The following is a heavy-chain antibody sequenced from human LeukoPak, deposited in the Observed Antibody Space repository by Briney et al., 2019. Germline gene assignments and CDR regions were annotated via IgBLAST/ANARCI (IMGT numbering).Heavy chain of an antibody. D-gene: IGHD1-14*01. CDR2: IKHDGSEK. CDR3: ARDHTQRFYWGEPLYYYMDV. J-gene: IGHJ6*03. V-gene: IGHV3-7*01. Sequence: GGSLRLSCAASGFTFSNYWMSWVRQAPGKGLEWVASIKHDGSEKYYVDSVKGRFTISRDNAKNSLYLQMNSLRAEDTAVYYCARDHTQRFYWGEPLYYYMDVWGKGTTVTVSS. CDR1: GFTFSNYW.